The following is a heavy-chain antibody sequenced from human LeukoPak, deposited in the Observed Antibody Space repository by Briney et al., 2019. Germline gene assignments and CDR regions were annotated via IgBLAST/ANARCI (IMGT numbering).Heavy chain of an antibody. CDR1: GFTFSSYS. V-gene: IGHV3-21*06. D-gene: IGHD5-18*01. CDR2: ISGRSSYI. CDR3: ARADQGYSYGEIDY. Sequence: PGGSLRLSCAASGFTFSSYSMNWVRQAPGKGLEWVSSISGRSSYIYYADSVKGRFTISRDNAKNSLYLQMNSLRAEDTAVYYCARADQGYSYGEIDYWGQGTLVTVSS. J-gene: IGHJ4*02.